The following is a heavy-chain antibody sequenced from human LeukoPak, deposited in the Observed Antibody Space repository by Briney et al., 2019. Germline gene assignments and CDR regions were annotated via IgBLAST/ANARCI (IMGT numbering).Heavy chain of an antibody. D-gene: IGHD2-21*02. Sequence: GGSLRLSCAASGFTVSSNYMSWVRQAPGKGLEWVSVIYSGGSTYYADSVKGRFTISRDNSKNTLYLQMNSPRAEDTAVYYCARASYGVVTASFDYWGQGTLVTVSS. J-gene: IGHJ4*02. CDR1: GFTVSSNY. CDR2: IYSGGST. V-gene: IGHV3-53*01. CDR3: ARASYGVVTASFDY.